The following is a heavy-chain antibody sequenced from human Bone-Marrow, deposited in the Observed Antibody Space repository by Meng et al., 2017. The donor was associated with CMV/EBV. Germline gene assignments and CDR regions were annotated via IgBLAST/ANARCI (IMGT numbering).Heavy chain of an antibody. CDR1: GFTFSNNA. CDR3: AKELTLLRSLDY. J-gene: IGHJ4*02. D-gene: IGHD3-3*01. CDR2: ISWNSGSI. V-gene: IGHV3-9*01. Sequence: SLKISCAASGFTFSNNAMHWVRQAPGKGLEWVSGISWNSGSIGYADSVKGRFTISRDNAKNSLYLQMNSLRAEDTALYYCAKELTLLRSLDYWGQGTLVTVSS.